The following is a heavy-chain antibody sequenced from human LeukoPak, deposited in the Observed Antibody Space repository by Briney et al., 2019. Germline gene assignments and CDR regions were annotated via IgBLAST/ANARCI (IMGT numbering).Heavy chain of an antibody. V-gene: IGHV3-23*01. CDR3: AKGSSGYFADL. D-gene: IGHD3-22*01. Sequence: GGSLRLSCTASGFIFNNFGLEWVRQAPGKGLEWVSAISNDGGGTTYADFVKGRFTISRDNSKNTLFLQMNSLRAEDTALYYCAKGSSGYFADLWGQGTLVTASS. CDR2: ISNDGGGT. CDR1: GFIFNNFG. J-gene: IGHJ5*02.